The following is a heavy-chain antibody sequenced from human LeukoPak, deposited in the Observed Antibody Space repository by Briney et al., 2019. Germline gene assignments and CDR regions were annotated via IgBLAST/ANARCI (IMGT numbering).Heavy chain of an antibody. V-gene: IGHV4-39*07. D-gene: IGHD4-11*01. J-gene: IGHJ4*02. CDR3: ATSGYSNYGWYYFDY. Sequence: SETLSLTCTVSGGSISSSSYYWGWIRQPPGKGLEWIGSIYYSGSTYYNPSLKSRVTISVNMSRNQFSLKLNSVTAADAALYFCATSGYSNYGWYYFDYWGQGTLVTVSS. CDR1: GGSISSSSYY. CDR2: IYYSGST.